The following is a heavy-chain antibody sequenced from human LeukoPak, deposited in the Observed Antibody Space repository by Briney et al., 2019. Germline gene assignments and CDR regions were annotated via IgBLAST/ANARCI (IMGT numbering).Heavy chain of an antibody. V-gene: IGHV4-59*11. CDR2: FYNSGTT. J-gene: IGHJ4*02. Sequence: SETLSLTCTVSGVSIGSHYWSWIRQSPGKGLEWIGCFYNSGTTVYIPSLTGRVTISVDTSKNQYSLNLRSVTAADAAVYYCARDAYWGQGILVTVSS. CDR1: GVSIGSHY. CDR3: ARDAY.